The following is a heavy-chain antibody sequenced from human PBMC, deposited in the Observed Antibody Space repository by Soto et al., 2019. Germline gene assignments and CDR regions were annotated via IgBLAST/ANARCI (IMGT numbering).Heavy chain of an antibody. CDR1: GFTFRSYW. J-gene: IGHJ6*02. V-gene: IGHV3-74*01. Sequence: GGSLRLSCAASGFTFRSYWMHWVRQAPGKGLVWVSRINSDGSSTSYADSVKGRFTISRDNAKNTLYLEMNSLRAEDTAVYFCASGGHCTNGVCYSRDCNGLDVWGQGTAVTVSS. CDR2: INSDGSST. CDR3: ASGGHCTNGVCYSRDCNGLDV. D-gene: IGHD2-8*01.